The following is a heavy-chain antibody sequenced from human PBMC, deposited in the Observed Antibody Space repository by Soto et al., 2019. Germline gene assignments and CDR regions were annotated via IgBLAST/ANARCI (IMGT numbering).Heavy chain of an antibody. D-gene: IGHD3-10*01. CDR1: GGSISSGGYY. CDR2: IYYSGST. Sequence: SETLSLTCTVSGGSISSGGYYWSWIRQHPGKGLEWIGYIYYSGSTYYNPSLKSRVTISVDTSKNQFSLKLSSVTAADTAVYYCARGGFSGLAQFPPYYYYMDVWGKGTTVTVSS. V-gene: IGHV4-31*03. CDR3: ARGGFSGLAQFPPYYYYMDV. J-gene: IGHJ6*03.